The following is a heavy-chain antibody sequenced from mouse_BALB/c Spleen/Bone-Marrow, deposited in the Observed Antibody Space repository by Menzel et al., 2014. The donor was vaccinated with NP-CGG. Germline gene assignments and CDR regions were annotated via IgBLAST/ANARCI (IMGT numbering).Heavy chain of an antibody. CDR1: GYTFTRSY. CDR2: INTSNGGT. V-gene: IGHV1S81*02. CDR3: TRESDSPFAY. D-gene: IGHD2-4*01. J-gene: IGHJ3*01. Sequence: LQLQQSGVELVNPGASVMLSCKASGYTFTRSYMHWVQQRPGQGLEWIGEINTSNGGTNFNEKFKGKATLTVDKSSSTAYIHLGSLTSEVSAVYCFTRESDSPFAYWGHGPLVTVS.